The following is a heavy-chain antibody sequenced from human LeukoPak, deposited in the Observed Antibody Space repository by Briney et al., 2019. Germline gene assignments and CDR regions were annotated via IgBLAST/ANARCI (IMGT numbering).Heavy chain of an antibody. Sequence: GGSLRLSCAASGFTFSSYGMHWVRQAPGKGLEWVAVISYDGSNKYYADSVKGRFTISRDNSKNTLYLQMNSLRPEDTAVYFCAKSGDQITFDYWGQGTLVTVSS. J-gene: IGHJ4*02. D-gene: IGHD7-27*01. CDR1: GFTFSSYG. CDR3: AKSGDQITFDY. CDR2: ISYDGSNK. V-gene: IGHV3-30*18.